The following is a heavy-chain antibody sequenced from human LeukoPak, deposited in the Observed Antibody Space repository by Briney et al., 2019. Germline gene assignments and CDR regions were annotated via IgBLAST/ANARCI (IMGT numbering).Heavy chain of an antibody. V-gene: IGHV4-38-2*01. CDR1: GYSISSGYY. J-gene: IGHJ3*02. Sequence: SETLSLTCAVSGYSISSGYYWGWIRQPPGKGLEWIGSIYHSGSTYYNPSLKSRVTISVDTSKDQFSLKLSSVTAADTAAYYCAPHGDSSGYYYGFGAFDIWGQGTMVTVSS. CDR2: IYHSGST. CDR3: APHGDSSGYYYGFGAFDI. D-gene: IGHD3-22*01.